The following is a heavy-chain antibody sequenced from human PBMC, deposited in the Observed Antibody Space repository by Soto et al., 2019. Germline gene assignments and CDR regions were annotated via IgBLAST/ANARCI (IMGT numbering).Heavy chain of an antibody. CDR2: INPNNGDT. D-gene: IGHD5-12*01. CDR1: GYTFTGYY. J-gene: IGHJ4*02. V-gene: IGHV1-2*02. CDR3: ARHSGYDYVFDY. Sequence: ASVKVSCKASGYTFTGYYIHWVRQAPGQGLEWMGWINPNNGDTNYAQKFQGRVSMTRDTSTSTAYMELSSLRFDDTAVYYCARHSGYDYVFDYWGQGXLVTVYS.